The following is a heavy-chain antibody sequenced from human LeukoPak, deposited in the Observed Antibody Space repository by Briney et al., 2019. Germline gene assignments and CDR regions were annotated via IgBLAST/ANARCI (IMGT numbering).Heavy chain of an antibody. CDR3: ARGGGGSLLDY. J-gene: IGHJ4*02. Sequence: PSETLSRTCTVSGGSISSYYWSWIRQPPGKGLEWIGYIYYSGSTNYNPSLKSRVTISVDTSKNQFSLKLSSVTAADTAVYYCARGGGGSLLDYWGQGTLVTVSS. CDR1: GGSISSYY. CDR2: IYYSGST. D-gene: IGHD2-15*01. V-gene: IGHV4-59*01.